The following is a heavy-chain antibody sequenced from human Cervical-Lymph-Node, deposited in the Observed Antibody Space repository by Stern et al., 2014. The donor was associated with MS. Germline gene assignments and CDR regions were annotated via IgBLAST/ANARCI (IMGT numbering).Heavy chain of an antibody. V-gene: IGHV3-30-3*01. J-gene: IGHJ4*02. Sequence: VQLVESGGGVVQPGRSLSLSCVVSGFTFRTSAMHWVRQAPGKGLEWVAFVSYDGTKSNSTDSVKARFTISRDNSKNTLYLHMNSLRDEDTAVYFCARGGRGSGLEYWGQGALVTVSS. CDR2: VSYDGTKS. D-gene: IGHD6-19*01. CDR3: ARGGRGSGLEY. CDR1: GFTFRTSA.